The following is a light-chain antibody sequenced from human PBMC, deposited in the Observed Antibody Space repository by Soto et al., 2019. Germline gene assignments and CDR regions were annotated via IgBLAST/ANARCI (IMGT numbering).Light chain of an antibody. J-gene: IGLJ3*02. CDR1: RSNIGSNT. Sequence: QAVVTQPPSASGSPGQRVTISCSGSRSNIGSNTVSWYQQLPGTAPKLLIYNNNQRPSGVPDRFSGSKSGTSASLAISGLQSEDEADYYCAAWDDSLNGPVFGGGTKVTVL. CDR2: NNN. CDR3: AAWDDSLNGPV. V-gene: IGLV1-44*01.